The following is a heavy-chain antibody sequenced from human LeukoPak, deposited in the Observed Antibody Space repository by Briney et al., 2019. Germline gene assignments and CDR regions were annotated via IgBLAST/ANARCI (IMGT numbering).Heavy chain of an antibody. J-gene: IGHJ6*04. CDR1: GFTFRSHI. Sequence: GRSLRLSCAASGFTFRSHIIVWVRQAPGKGLEWLALISHDGVNDYYVESVKGRFTVSRDTSNNTLSLKMNSLRAEDTAVYFCARVPATTFYHHTSMDVWGKGTTVTVSS. CDR2: ISHDGVND. D-gene: IGHD4-11*01. CDR3: ARVPATTFYHHTSMDV. V-gene: IGHV3-30*01.